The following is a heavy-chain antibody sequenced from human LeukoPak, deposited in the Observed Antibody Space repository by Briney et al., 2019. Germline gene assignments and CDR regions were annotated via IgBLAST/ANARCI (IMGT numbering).Heavy chain of an antibody. CDR1: GGSISSSSYY. CDR3: ARDLSYYDSSLAPYYSDY. CDR2: IYYSGST. J-gene: IGHJ4*02. V-gene: IGHV4-39*07. Sequence: SETLSLTCTVSGGSISSSSYYWGWIRQPPGKGLEWIGSIYYSGSTYYNPSLKSRVTISVDTSKNQFSLKLSSVTAADTAVYYCARDLSYYDSSLAPYYSDYWGQGTLVTVSS. D-gene: IGHD3-22*01.